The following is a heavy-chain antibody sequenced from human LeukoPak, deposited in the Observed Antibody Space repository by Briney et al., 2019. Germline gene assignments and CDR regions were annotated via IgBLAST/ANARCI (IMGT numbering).Heavy chain of an antibody. CDR1: GYTFTAYG. J-gene: IGHJ4*02. CDR2: ISTYNANT. CDR3: ARGIYYYGSGRSIKYSDY. V-gene: IGHV1-18*01. Sequence: ASVKVSCKASGYTFTAYGISWVRQAPGQGLEWMGWISTYNANTNYTQKLQGRVTMTTDTSTSTAYMELRSLRSDDTAVYYCARGIYYYGSGRSIKYSDYWGQGTLVTVSA. D-gene: IGHD3-10*01.